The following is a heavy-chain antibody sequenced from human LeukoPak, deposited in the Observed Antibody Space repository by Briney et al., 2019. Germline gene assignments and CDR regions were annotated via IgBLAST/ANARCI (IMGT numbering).Heavy chain of an antibody. CDR3: ARDTYGDYGDY. D-gene: IGHD4-17*01. J-gene: IGHJ4*02. Sequence: SETLSLTCTVSGGSVSSNYWSWIRQPPGKGLEWIAYIYYSGSTNYNPSLKSRVTLSIDTSKNQFSLKLSSVTAADTAVYYCARDTYGDYGDYWGQGTLVTVSS. CDR1: GGSVSSNY. V-gene: IGHV4-59*08. CDR2: IYYSGST.